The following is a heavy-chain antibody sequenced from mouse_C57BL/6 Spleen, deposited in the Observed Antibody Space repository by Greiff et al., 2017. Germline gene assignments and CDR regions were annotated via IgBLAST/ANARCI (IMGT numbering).Heavy chain of an antibody. Sequence: VQLQQSGAELVRPGTSVKVSCKASGYAFTNYLIEWVKQRPGQGLEWIGVINPGSGGTNYNEKFKGKATLTADKSSSTAYMQLSSLTSEDSAVYFCARSAFITTVGAYWCQGTLVTVSA. D-gene: IGHD1-1*01. J-gene: IGHJ3*01. CDR2: INPGSGGT. CDR3: ARSAFITTVGAY. CDR1: GYAFTNYL. V-gene: IGHV1-54*01.